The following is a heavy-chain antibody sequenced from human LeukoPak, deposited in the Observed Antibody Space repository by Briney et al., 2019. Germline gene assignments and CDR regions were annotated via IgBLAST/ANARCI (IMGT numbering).Heavy chain of an antibody. J-gene: IGHJ4*02. CDR3: ARRALGGDILTGYYSYFDY. V-gene: IGHV5-51*01. D-gene: IGHD3-9*01. CDR1: GYSFTSYW. CDR2: IHPGDSDT. Sequence: GESLKISCKGSGYSFTSYWIGWVRQMPGKGLEWMGIIHPGDSDTRYSPSFQGQVTISADKSISTAYLQWSSLKASDTAMYYCARRALGGDILTGYYSYFDYWGQGTLVTVSS.